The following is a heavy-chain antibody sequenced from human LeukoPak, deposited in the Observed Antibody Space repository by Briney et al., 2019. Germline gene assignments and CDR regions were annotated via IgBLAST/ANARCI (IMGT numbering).Heavy chain of an antibody. CDR1: GYTFTGYY. CDR2: INPNSGGT. Sequence: ASVKVSCKASGYTFTGYYMHWVRQAPGQGLEWMGWINPNSGGTSYAQKFQGRVTVTRDTSISTAYMELSRLRSDDTAVYYCASDGAPAIAAAGESGFDPWGQGTLVTVSS. J-gene: IGHJ5*02. V-gene: IGHV1-2*02. CDR3: ASDGAPAIAAAGESGFDP. D-gene: IGHD6-13*01.